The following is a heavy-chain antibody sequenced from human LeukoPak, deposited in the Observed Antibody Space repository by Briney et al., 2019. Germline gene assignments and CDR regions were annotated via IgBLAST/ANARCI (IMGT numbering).Heavy chain of an antibody. CDR1: GFTFSNYA. CDR3: ARDYYDFWSGYQDTPDY. V-gene: IGHV3-30*04. Sequence: GRSLRLSCAASGFTFSNYAIHWVRQAPGKGLEWVSVISYDGTNKYYADSVKGRFTISRDNSKNTLYLQMNSLKAEDTAVYYCARDYYDFWSGYQDTPDYWGQGTLVTVSS. J-gene: IGHJ4*02. CDR2: ISYDGTNK. D-gene: IGHD3-3*01.